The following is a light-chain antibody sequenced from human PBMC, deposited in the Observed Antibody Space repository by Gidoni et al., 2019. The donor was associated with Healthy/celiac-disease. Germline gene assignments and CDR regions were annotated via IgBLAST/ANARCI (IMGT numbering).Light chain of an antibody. CDR2: GAS. CDR3: QQYGSSPYT. Sequence: EIVLTQSPGTLSLSPGERATLSCRKSQSVSSSYLAWYQQKPGQAPRLLIYGASSRATGIPDRFSGSGSGTDFTLTISRLEPEDFAVYYCQQYGSSPYTFGQXTKLEIK. J-gene: IGKJ2*01. CDR1: QSVSSSY. V-gene: IGKV3-20*01.